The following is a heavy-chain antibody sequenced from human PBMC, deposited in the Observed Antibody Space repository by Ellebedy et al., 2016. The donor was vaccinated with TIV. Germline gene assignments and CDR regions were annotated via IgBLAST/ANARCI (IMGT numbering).Heavy chain of an antibody. Sequence: MPSETLSLTCTVSGGSISSYYWSWIRQPPGKGLEWIGYIYYSGSTNYNPSLKSRVTISVDTSKNQFSLKLSSVTAADTAVYYCARDVGMATIPDAFDIWGQGTMVTVSS. CDR1: GGSISSYY. CDR2: IYYSGST. J-gene: IGHJ3*02. D-gene: IGHD5-24*01. V-gene: IGHV4-59*01. CDR3: ARDVGMATIPDAFDI.